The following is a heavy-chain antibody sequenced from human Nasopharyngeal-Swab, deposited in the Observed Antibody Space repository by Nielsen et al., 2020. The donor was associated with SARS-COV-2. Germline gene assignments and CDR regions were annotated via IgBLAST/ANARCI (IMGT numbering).Heavy chain of an antibody. CDR1: GGSISSSSYY. CDR3: ARRIAVAGTGALDY. Sequence: SETLSLTCTVSGGSISSSSYYWGWIRQHPGKGLEWIGSIYYSGSTDYNPSLKSRVTISVDTSKNQFSLKLSSVTAADTAVYYCARRIAVAGTGALDYWGQGTLVTVSS. V-gene: IGHV4-39*01. CDR2: IYYSGST. D-gene: IGHD6-19*01. J-gene: IGHJ4*02.